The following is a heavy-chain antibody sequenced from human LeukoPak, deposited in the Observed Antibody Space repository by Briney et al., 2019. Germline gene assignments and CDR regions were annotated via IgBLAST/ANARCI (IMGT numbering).Heavy chain of an antibody. D-gene: IGHD2-8*01. V-gene: IGHV1-8*01. CDR2: MNPNSGNT. J-gene: IGHJ4*02. CDR1: GYTFTSYD. Sequence: ASVKVSYKASGYTFTSYDINWVRQATGQGLEWMGWMNPNSGNTGYAQKFQGRVTMTRNTSISTAYMELSSLRSEDTAVYYCARGETMTNSFDYWGQGTLVTVSS. CDR3: ARGETMTNSFDY.